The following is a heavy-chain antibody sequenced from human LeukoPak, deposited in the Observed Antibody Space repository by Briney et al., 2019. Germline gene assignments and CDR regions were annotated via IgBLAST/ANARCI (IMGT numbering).Heavy chain of an antibody. CDR1: DFSFITYA. J-gene: IGHJ4*02. CDR3: ARDSSMLRGPLVIYYFDF. CDR2: ISGGGDDT. V-gene: IGHV3-23*01. Sequence: SGGSLRLSWAASDFSFITYAMSWVRQAPGEGLEWVSTISGGGDDTYHADSVKGRLTISRDNSKNTLYLQMNSLRVEDAAVYYCARDSSMLRGPLVIYYFDFWGQGTLVTVS. D-gene: IGHD3-10*01.